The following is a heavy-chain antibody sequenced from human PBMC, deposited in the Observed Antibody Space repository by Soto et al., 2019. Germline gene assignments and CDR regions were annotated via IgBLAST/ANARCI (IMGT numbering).Heavy chain of an antibody. D-gene: IGHD5-18*01. J-gene: IGHJ4*02. CDR2: IYPGDSDA. V-gene: IGHV5-51*01. CDR1: GYSFLNYW. CDR3: ARHIVDTSMAASFNY. Sequence: HGESLTISCKTSGYSFLNYWIGWVRQMPGKGLEWMGIIYPGDSDARYSPSFQGQVTISADKSISTVYLQWSSLKASDTAMYYCARHIVDTSMAASFNYWGQGTQVTVSS.